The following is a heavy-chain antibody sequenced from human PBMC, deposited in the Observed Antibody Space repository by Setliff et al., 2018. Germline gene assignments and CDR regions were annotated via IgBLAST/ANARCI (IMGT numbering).Heavy chain of an antibody. CDR3: TRERVWFGAPILYFDP. J-gene: IGHJ5*02. D-gene: IGHD3-10*01. V-gene: IGHV3-15*01. CDR2: IKSKTDGGTT. CDR1: GFTFSNAW. Sequence: PGGSLRLSCAASGFTFSNAWMTWVRQAPGKGLEWVGRIKSKTDGGTTDYAAPVKGRFTISRDESKNTLYLQMNSLKTEDTAVYYCTRERVWFGAPILYFDPWGQGTLVTVPQ.